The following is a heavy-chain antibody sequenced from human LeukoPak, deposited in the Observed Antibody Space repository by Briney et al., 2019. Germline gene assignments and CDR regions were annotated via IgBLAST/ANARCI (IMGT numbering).Heavy chain of an antibody. CDR1: GGSISSSSYY. CDR3: ARHGGDIVSRPFDY. D-gene: IGHD5/OR15-5a*01. V-gene: IGHV4-39*01. J-gene: IGHJ4*02. Sequence: PSETLFLTCTVSGGSISSSSYYWGWIRQPPGKGLEWIGSIYYSGSTYYNPSLKSRVTISVDTSKNQFSLKLSSVTAADTAVYYCARHGGDIVSRPFDYWGQGTLVTVSS. CDR2: IYYSGST.